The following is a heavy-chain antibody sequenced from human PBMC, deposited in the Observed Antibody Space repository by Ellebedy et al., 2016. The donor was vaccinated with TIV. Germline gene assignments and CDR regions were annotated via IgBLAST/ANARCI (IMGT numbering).Heavy chain of an antibody. D-gene: IGHD3-16*01. Sequence: PGGSLRLSCVASGFTFSNFWMHWVRQAPGKGLVWVSRINSDGTTTSYADSVKGRFTISRDNAKNTLYLQMSSLRAEDTAVYYCGGLDYWGQGTLVTVSS. CDR2: INSDGTTT. J-gene: IGHJ4*02. CDR3: GGLDY. V-gene: IGHV3-74*01. CDR1: GFTFSNFW.